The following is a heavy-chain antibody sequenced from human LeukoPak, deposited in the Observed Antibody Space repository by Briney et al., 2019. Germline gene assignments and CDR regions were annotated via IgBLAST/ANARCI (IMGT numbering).Heavy chain of an antibody. Sequence: PSETLSLTCTVSGGSISSTSYYWGWLRQPPGKGLEYIGTIYYTGNTYNNPSLKSRVTISVDTSKNQFSLKLSSVTAADTAVYYCARLGDGFDYWGQGTLVTVSS. J-gene: IGHJ4*02. CDR2: IYYTGNT. CDR3: ARLGDGFDY. V-gene: IGHV4-39*01. CDR1: GGSISSTSYY. D-gene: IGHD3-16*01.